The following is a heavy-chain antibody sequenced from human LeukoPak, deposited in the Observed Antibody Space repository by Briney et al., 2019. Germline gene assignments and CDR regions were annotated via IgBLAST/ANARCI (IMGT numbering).Heavy chain of an antibody. V-gene: IGHV5-51*01. CDR3: ASLDGAFTFDY. CDR2: IYPGDSDT. Sequence: GASLQISCKGSGYRFTSYWIGWVRQMPGKGLEWMGIIYPGDSDTRYSPSFQGQVTISADKSFSTAYLQWSSLKASDTAMYYCASLDGAFTFDYWGQGTLVTVSS. J-gene: IGHJ4*02. CDR1: GYRFTSYW. D-gene: IGHD3-16*01.